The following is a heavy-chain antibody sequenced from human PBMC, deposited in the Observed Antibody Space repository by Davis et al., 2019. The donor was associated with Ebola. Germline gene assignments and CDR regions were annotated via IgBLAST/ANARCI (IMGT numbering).Heavy chain of an antibody. Sequence: AASVKVSCKASGYTFTTYDINWVRQATGQGLEWMGWMNPSSGNTGYAQKFQGRITMTRNLSMNTAYMELSSLRSDDTAVYYCTKRVGSRSGFENWGQGSLVTVSS. CDR2: MNPSSGNT. CDR3: TKRVGSRSGFEN. J-gene: IGHJ4*02. D-gene: IGHD1-26*01. CDR1: GYTFTTYD. V-gene: IGHV1-8*01.